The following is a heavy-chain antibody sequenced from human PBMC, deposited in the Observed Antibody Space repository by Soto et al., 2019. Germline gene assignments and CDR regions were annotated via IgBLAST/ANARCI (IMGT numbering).Heavy chain of an antibody. D-gene: IGHD2-15*01. CDR3: AKEVQYCSGGSCPNDAFDI. Sequence: GGSLRLSCAASGFTLSSYAMSWVRQAPGKGLEWVSAISGSGGSTYYADSVKGRFTISRDNSKNTLYLQMNSLRAEDTAVYYCAKEVQYCSGGSCPNDAFDIWGQGTMVTVSS. CDR1: GFTLSSYA. V-gene: IGHV3-23*01. J-gene: IGHJ3*02. CDR2: ISGSGGST.